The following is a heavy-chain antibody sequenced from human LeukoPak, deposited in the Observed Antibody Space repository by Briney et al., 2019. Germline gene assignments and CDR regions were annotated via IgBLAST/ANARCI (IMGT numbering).Heavy chain of an antibody. Sequence: PGGSLRLSCAASGFTFDDYAMHWVRQAPGKGLEWVSGISWNSGSIGYADSVKGRLTISRDNAKNSLYLQMNSLRAEDTALYYCAKAAEVDIVANPGDAFDIWGQGTMVTVSS. V-gene: IGHV3-9*01. D-gene: IGHD5-12*01. J-gene: IGHJ3*02. CDR3: AKAAEVDIVANPGDAFDI. CDR2: ISWNSGSI. CDR1: GFTFDDYA.